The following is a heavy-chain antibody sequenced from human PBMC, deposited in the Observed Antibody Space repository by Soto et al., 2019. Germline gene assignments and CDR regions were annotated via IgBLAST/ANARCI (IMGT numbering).Heavy chain of an antibody. V-gene: IGHV4-30-4*01. J-gene: IGHJ4*02. CDR2: IYYSGST. CDR3: ARGDFDWLLIDY. Sequence: SETLSLTCTVSGGSISSGDYYWSWIRQPPGKGLEWIGYIYYSGSTYYNPSLKSRVTISVDTSKDQFSLKLSSVTAADTAVYYCARGDFDWLLIDYWGQGTLVTVSS. CDR1: GGSISSGDYY. D-gene: IGHD3-9*01.